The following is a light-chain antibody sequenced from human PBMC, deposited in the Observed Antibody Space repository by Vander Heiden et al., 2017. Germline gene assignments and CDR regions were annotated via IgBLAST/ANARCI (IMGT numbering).Light chain of an antibody. Sequence: DIVMTQSPDSLAVSLGERATINCKSSQSALYSSNNKNYLAWYQQKPGQPPKLLIYWASTRESGVPDRFSGSGSGTDFTLTISSLQAEDVAVYYCQQYYSTPVTFGPGTKVXIK. V-gene: IGKV4-1*01. CDR2: WAS. J-gene: IGKJ3*01. CDR3: QQYYSTPVT. CDR1: QSALYSSNNKNY.